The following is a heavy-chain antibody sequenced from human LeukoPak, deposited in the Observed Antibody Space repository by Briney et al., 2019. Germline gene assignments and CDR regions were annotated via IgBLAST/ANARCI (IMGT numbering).Heavy chain of an antibody. V-gene: IGHV1-18*01. J-gene: IGHJ5*02. D-gene: IGHD2-2*01. CDR1: GYTFTSYG. Sequence: GASVKVSCKASGYTFTSYGISWVRQAPGQGLEWMGWISAYNGNTNYAQKLQGRVTMTTDTSTSTAYMELRSLRSDDTAVYYCARDPIGCSSTSCYGDNWFDPWGQGTLVTVSS. CDR2: ISAYNGNT. CDR3: ARDPIGCSSTSCYGDNWFDP.